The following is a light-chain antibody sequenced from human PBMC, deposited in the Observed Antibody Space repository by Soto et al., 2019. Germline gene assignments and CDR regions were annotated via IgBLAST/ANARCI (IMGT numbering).Light chain of an antibody. CDR3: HQYYRPPYT. CDR2: GAS. Sequence: EIVLTQSPGTLSLSPGERATLSCRASQSVSSSYLAWYQQKPGQAPRLLIYGASSRATGIPDRFSGSGSGTDFTLTISRLEPEDLAVYYCHQYYRPPYTFGQGTRLEIK. V-gene: IGKV3-20*01. J-gene: IGKJ2*01. CDR1: QSVSSSY.